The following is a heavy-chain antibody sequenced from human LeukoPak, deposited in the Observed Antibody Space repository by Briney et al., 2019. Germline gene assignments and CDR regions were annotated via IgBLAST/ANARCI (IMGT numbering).Heavy chain of an antibody. V-gene: IGHV3-30-3*01. D-gene: IGHD3-22*01. CDR2: ISYDGSNK. J-gene: IGHJ4*02. Sequence: SCKASGYTFTGYYMHWVRQAPGKGLEWVAVISYDGSNKYYADSVKGRFTISRDNSKNTLYLQMSSLRAEDTAVYYCARDAVVYYYDSSGYYPSEYWGQGTLVTVSS. CDR1: GYTFTGYY. CDR3: ARDAVVYYYDSSGYYPSEY.